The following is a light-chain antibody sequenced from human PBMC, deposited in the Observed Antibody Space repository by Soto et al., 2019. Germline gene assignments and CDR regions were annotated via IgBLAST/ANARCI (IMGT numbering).Light chain of an antibody. Sequence: EVVLTQSPGTLSLSPGERATLSCRASQSVSGSYLTWYQQKPGQAPRRLIFGASSRASGTPDRFSGSGSGTDFTLTFSRLEPEDFAVYYCQQYDTSSYTFGQGTKLEIK. J-gene: IGKJ2*01. CDR2: GAS. CDR3: QQYDTSSYT. CDR1: QSVSGSY. V-gene: IGKV3-20*01.